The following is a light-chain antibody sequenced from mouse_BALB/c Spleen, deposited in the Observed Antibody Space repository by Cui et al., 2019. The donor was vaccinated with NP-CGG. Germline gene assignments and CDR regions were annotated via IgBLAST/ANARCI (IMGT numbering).Light chain of an antibody. CDR1: TGAVTTSNY. Sequence: QAGVTPASAPTTSPGETVTLTCRSSTGAVTTSNYANWVQERPDHLFTGLIGGTNNRAPGVPARFSGSLIGDKAALTITGAQTEDEAIYFCALWYSNHWVFGGGTKLTVL. V-gene: IGLV1*01. J-gene: IGLJ1*01. CDR2: GTN. CDR3: ALWYSNHWV.